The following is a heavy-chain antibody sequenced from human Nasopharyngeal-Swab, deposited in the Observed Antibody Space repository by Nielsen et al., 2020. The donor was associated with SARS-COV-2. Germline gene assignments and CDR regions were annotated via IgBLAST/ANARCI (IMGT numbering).Heavy chain of an antibody. Sequence: GESLKISCVASEFTLADYYMDWVRQAPGKGLEWLGHSRVKANSYTAEYAASVTGRFTFSREESKNVLYLQMNSLKTEDTAVYYCARVGICNNDWCGSYDSWGQGTPVTVSS. V-gene: IGHV3-72*01. CDR3: ARVGICNNDWCGSYDS. CDR2: SRVKANSYTA. J-gene: IGHJ4*02. CDR1: EFTLADYY. D-gene: IGHD3-9*01.